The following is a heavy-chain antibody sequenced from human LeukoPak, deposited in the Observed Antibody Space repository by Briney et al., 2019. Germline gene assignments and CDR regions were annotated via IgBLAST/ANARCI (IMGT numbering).Heavy chain of an antibody. CDR3: ARDYYDSSGYYYFDY. CDR2: IIPILGTA. J-gene: IGHJ4*02. Sequence: ASVKVSCKASGGTFSTYAISWVRQAPGQGLELMGGIIPILGTANYAQKFQGRVTITADESTSTAYMELSSLRSEDTAVYYCARDYYDSSGYYYFDYWGQGTLVTVSS. D-gene: IGHD3-22*01. CDR1: GGTFSTYA. V-gene: IGHV1-69*13.